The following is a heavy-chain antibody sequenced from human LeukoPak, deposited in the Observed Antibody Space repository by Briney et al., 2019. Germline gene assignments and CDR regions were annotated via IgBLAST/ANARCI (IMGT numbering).Heavy chain of an antibody. CDR1: GYTFTGYY. J-gene: IGHJ6*02. CDR3: ARESLPIRSSGWYGGTYYYYGMDV. Sequence: ASVKVSCKASGYTFTGYYMHWVRQPPGQGLEWMGWINPNSGGTNYAQKFQGRVTMTRDTSISTAYMELSRLRSDDTAVYYCARESLPIRSSGWYGGTYYYYGMDVWGQGTTVTVSS. V-gene: IGHV1-2*02. D-gene: IGHD6-19*01. CDR2: INPNSGGT.